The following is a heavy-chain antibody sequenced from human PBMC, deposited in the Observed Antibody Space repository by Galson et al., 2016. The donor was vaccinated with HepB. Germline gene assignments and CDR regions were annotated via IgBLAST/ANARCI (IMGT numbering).Heavy chain of an antibody. CDR3: VSYLIQAWVGSDAFDT. D-gene: IGHD3-10*01. CDR2: VFHSGDA. CDR1: GASVSGRNW. Sequence: ETLSLTCAVSGASVSGRNWWSWVRRSPGKGLEWIGEVFHSGDANYNPSLRSRVAMSVDRSKNHVSLRLMSVTAADTAIYYCVSYLIQAWVGSDAFDTWGQGTMVTVSS. J-gene: IGHJ3*02. V-gene: IGHV4-4*02.